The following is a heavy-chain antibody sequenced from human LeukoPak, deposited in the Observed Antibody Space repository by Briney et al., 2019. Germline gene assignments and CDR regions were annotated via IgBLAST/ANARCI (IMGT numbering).Heavy chain of an antibody. Sequence: SETLSLTCTVAGGSISSYYWSWVRQPAGKGLEWIGRIYTSGSTNYNPSLKSRVTMSVDTSKNQFSLKLSSVTAADTAVYYCARDIVVVPAAIKGDNYYYYYYMDVWGKGTTVTVSS. CDR1: GGSISSYY. D-gene: IGHD2-2*02. CDR3: ARDIVVVPAAIKGDNYYYYYYMDV. J-gene: IGHJ6*03. V-gene: IGHV4-4*07. CDR2: IYTSGST.